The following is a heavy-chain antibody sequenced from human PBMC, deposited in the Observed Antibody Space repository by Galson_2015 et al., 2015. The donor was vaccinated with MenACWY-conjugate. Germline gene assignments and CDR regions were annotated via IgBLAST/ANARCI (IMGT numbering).Heavy chain of an antibody. CDR2: VGRGGGRT. J-gene: IGHJ4*02. Sequence: SLRLSCAASGFDFDDYAMSWVRQAPGKGLQWVAGVGRGGGRTIYTDPVRGRFTISRDNSKNTLDLQMDSLRVEDTAVYYCAKVIYGARYYFEHWGQGSLVIVTS. D-gene: IGHD3/OR15-3a*01. CDR1: GFDFDDYA. V-gene: IGHV3-23*01. CDR3: AKVIYGARYYFEH.